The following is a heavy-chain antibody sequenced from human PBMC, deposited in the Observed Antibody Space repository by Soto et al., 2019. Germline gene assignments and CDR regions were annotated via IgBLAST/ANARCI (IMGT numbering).Heavy chain of an antibody. J-gene: IGHJ1*01. CDR2: INHSGST. V-gene: IGHV4-34*01. CDR3: ARVGVSGWYDSFRYFQH. Sequence: PSETLSLTCAVYGGSFSGYYWSWIRQPPGKGLEWIGEINHSGSTNYNPSLKSRVTISVDTSKNQFSLKLSSVTAADTAVYYCARVGVSGWYDSFRYFQHWGQGTLVTVSS. D-gene: IGHD6-19*01. CDR1: GGSFSGYY.